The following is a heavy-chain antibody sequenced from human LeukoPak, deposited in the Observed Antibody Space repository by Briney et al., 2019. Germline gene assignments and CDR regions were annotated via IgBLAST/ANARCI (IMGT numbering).Heavy chain of an antibody. CDR2: ISTSSSSI. J-gene: IGHJ3*02. Sequence: GGSLRLSCAASGFTFSDYTMTWVRQAPGKGLEWVSIISTSSSSIYYTDSVKGRFTISRDNAKNSLYLQMNSLRAEDTAVYYCARPCISTWEGLAFDIWGQGTLVTVSS. D-gene: IGHD3-3*02. CDR3: ARPCISTWEGLAFDI. V-gene: IGHV3-21*01. CDR1: GFTFSDYT.